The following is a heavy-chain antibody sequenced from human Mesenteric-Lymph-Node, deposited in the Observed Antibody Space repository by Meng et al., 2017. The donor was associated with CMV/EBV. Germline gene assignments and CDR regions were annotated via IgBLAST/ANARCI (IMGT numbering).Heavy chain of an antibody. CDR3: ARDTLTYSYGPGWIDP. CDR2: IFYSGSA. Sequence: QLPVSGPGLVRPSETLSLKCTVSGGSISSSWHYWGWIRQPPGKGLEWIGSIFYSGSAHYNPALESRVTISIDKSKNEFFLNLGSVTAADTAMYFCARDTLTYSYGPGWIDPWGQGTLVTVSS. V-gene: IGHV4-39*02. J-gene: IGHJ5*02. CDR1: GGSISSSWHY. D-gene: IGHD3-10*01.